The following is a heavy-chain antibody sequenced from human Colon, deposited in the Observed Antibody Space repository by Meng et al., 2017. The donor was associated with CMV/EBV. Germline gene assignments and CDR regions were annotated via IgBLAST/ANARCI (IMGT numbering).Heavy chain of an antibody. J-gene: IGHJ2*01. Sequence: QITLKESCPTLVTPTXTLTLTCTFPVYSLSTSGVGVGWIRQPPGKALEWLALIYWDDDKSYSPSLKSRLTITKDTPKNQVVLTMTNMDPVDTATYYCAHSRVAPGTAYWYFDLWGRGTLVTVSS. CDR2: IYWDDDK. V-gene: IGHV2-5*02. D-gene: IGHD6-13*01. CDR3: AHSRVAPGTAYWYFDL. CDR1: VYSLSTSGVG.